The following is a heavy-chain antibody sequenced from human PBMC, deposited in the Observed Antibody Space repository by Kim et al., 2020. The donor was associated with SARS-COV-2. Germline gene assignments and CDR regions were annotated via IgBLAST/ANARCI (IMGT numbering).Heavy chain of an antibody. CDR1: AGSSSGYY. CDR2: INHSGST. Sequence: SETLSLTCAVYAGSSSGYYWSWIRQPPGKGLEWIGEINHSGSTNYNPSLKSRVTISVDTSKNQFSLKLSSVTAADTAVYYCARGGETTDGGWFDPWGQGTLVTVSS. D-gene: IGHD3-10*01. J-gene: IGHJ5*02. V-gene: IGHV4-34*01. CDR3: ARGGETTDGGWFDP.